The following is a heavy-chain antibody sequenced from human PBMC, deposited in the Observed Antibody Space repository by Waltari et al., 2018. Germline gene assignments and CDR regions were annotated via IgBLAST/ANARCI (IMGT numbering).Heavy chain of an antibody. CDR3: ARDRSYYDFWSGYYPYYFDY. CDR1: GFTFSSYA. Sequence: EVQLLESGGGLVQPGGSLRLSCAASGFTFSSYAMSWVRQAPGKGLEWVSAISGSGGSTYYADSVKGRFTISRDNAKNSLYLQMNSLRAEDTAVYYCARDRSYYDFWSGYYPYYFDYWGQGTLVTVSS. V-gene: IGHV3-23*01. J-gene: IGHJ4*02. D-gene: IGHD3-3*01. CDR2: ISGSGGST.